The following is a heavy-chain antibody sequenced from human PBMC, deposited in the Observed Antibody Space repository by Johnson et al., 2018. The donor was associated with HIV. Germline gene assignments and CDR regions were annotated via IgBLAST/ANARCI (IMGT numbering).Heavy chain of an antibody. CDR3: AKIRTSGTGDAFDI. J-gene: IGHJ3*02. Sequence: QMQLVESGGGVVQPGRSLRLSCVASGFTFSSYGMHWVRQAPGKGLEWVAIVSYDGSKKYYPDSVKGRFTISRDNSKNTLYLQMDSLRAEDTAVYYCAKIRTSGTGDAFDIWGQGTMVTFSS. D-gene: IGHD1-14*01. V-gene: IGHV3-30*18. CDR2: VSYDGSKK. CDR1: GFTFSSYG.